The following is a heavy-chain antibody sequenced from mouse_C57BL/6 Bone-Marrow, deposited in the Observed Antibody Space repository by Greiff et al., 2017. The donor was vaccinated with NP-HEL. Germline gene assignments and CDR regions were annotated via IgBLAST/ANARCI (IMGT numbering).Heavy chain of an antibody. V-gene: IGHV1-82*01. D-gene: IGHD1-1*01. J-gene: IGHJ1*03. CDR2: IYPGDGDT. CDR1: GYAFSSSW. CDR3: ARDPLFITTVPHWYFDV. Sequence: QVQLQQSGPELVKPGASVKISCKASGYAFSSSWMNWVKQRPGKGLEWIGRIYPGDGDTNYNGKFKGKATLTADKSSSTAYMQLSSLTSEDSAVYFCARDPLFITTVPHWYFDVWGTGTTVTVSS.